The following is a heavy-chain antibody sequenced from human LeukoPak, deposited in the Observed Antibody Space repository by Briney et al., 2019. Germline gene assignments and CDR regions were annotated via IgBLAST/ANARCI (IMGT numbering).Heavy chain of an antibody. Sequence: PGGSLRLSCAASGFTFSSYAMHWVRQAPGKGLEWVAVISYDGSNKYYADSVKGRFTISRDNSKNTLYLQMNSLRAEDTAVYYCAKGAWGQLVHLGYWGQGTLVTVSS. J-gene: IGHJ4*02. CDR2: ISYDGSNK. CDR1: GFTFSSYA. V-gene: IGHV3-30*04. D-gene: IGHD6-6*01. CDR3: AKGAWGQLVHLGY.